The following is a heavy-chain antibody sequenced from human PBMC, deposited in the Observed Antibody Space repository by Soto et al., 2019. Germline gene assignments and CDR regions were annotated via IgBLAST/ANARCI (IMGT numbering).Heavy chain of an antibody. D-gene: IGHD6-19*01. CDR2: IIPILGIA. CDR3: ARAVMPVAGSAEFDY. CDR1: GGTFSSYT. J-gene: IGHJ4*02. V-gene: IGHV1-69*02. Sequence: SVKVSFKASGGTFSSYTISWVRQAPGQGLEWMGRIIPILGIANYAQKFQGRVTITADKSTSTAYMELSSLRSEDTAVYYCARAVMPVAGSAEFDYWGQGTLVTVSS.